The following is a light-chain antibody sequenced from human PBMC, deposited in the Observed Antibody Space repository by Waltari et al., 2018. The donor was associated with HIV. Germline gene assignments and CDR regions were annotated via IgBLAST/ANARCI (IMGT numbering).Light chain of an antibody. J-gene: IGLJ2*01. CDR2: RKN. Sequence: QSALTQPPSADGSPGPGLSVSCSGRRSTMGSHYVYCYQQLPGTAPKLLISRKNQRPSGVPDRFSGSKSGPSAALAISGLRSEDEATYYCAAWDDGLNGSFGGGTKVTVL. CDR1: RSTMGSHY. V-gene: IGLV1-47*01. CDR3: AAWDDGLNGS.